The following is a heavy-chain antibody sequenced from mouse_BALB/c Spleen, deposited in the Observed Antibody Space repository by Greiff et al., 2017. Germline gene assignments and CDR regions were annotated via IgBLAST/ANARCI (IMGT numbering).Heavy chain of an antibody. CDR1: GYSFTGYF. D-gene: IGHD2-4*01. CDR2: INPYNGDT. CDR3: ARGAGYDDACFAY. J-gene: IGHJ3*01. Sequence: VQLQQSGPELVKPGASVKISCKASGYSFTGYFMNWVMQSHGKSLEWIGRINPYNGDTFYNQKFKGKATLTVDKSSSTAHMALRSLASEDSAVYYCARGAGYDDACFAYWGKGTLVTVSA. V-gene: IGHV1-20*02.